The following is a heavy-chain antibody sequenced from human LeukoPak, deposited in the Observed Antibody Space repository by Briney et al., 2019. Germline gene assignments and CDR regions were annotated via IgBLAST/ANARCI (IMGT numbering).Heavy chain of an antibody. CDR1: GFTFSSYT. V-gene: IGHV3-48*02. J-gene: IGHJ3*02. D-gene: IGHD1-20*01. CDR2: ISSSSTTI. Sequence: GGSLRLSCAASGFTFSSYTMNWVRQAPGKGLEWVSCISSSSTTIYYADSVKGRFTISRDNAKNSLSLQMNSLRDEDTAVYYCARAFNWNVPRPFDIWGQGTMVTVSS. CDR3: ARAFNWNVPRPFDI.